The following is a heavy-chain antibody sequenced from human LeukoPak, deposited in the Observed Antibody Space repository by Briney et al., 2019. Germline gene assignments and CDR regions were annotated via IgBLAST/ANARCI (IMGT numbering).Heavy chain of an antibody. D-gene: IGHD6-6*01. CDR1: GYTFTDSY. CDR2: INPSGGST. J-gene: IGHJ5*01. V-gene: IGHV1-46*01. Sequence: ASVKVSCKASGYTFTDSYVHWVRQAPGRGLEWMGIINPSGGSTTYAQKFQGRVTMTRDTSTSTVYMDLSSLRSEDTAVYYCARERSIAARHFVSWGQGTLVTVSS. CDR3: ARERSIAARHFVS.